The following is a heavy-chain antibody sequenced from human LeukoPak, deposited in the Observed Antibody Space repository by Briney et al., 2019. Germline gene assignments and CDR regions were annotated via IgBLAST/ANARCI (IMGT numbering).Heavy chain of an antibody. J-gene: IGHJ4*02. CDR3: ATPLDYYDTSGYHQGGD. V-gene: IGHV3-7*03. D-gene: IGHD3-22*01. CDR1: GFTFSSYW. Sequence: GGSLRLSCAASGFTFSSYWMSWVRQAPGKGLEWVANIKQDGSKKNYVDSVKGRFTISRDNAKNSLYLQMNSLRAEDTAVYYCATPLDYYDTSGYHQGGDWGQGTLVTVSS. CDR2: IKQDGSKK.